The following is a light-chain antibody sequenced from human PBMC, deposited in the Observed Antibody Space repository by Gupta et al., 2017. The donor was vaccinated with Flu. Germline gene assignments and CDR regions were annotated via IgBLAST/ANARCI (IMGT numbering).Light chain of an antibody. CDR3: AAWDDSLNGVL. CDR2: SLN. CDR1: SSNIGRNT. Sequence: QSVLTQPPSASGTPGQRVTISCSGSSSNIGRNTVTWYQQVPGTAPKLLIYSLNQRPSGVPDRFSGSKSGTSASLAISGLQSEDEADYYCAAWDDSLNGVLFGGGTKLTVL. J-gene: IGLJ2*01. V-gene: IGLV1-44*01.